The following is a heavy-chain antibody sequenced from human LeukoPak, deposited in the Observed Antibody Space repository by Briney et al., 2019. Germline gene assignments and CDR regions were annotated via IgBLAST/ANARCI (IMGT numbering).Heavy chain of an antibody. J-gene: IGHJ6*03. CDR2: INHSGST. Sequence: KPSETLSLTCAVYGGSFSGYCWTYIRQSPGKGLEWIGEINHSGSTNYNPSLKSRVTMSVDTSKNQFSLKLSSVTAADTAVYYCARESFYGSAPLYYYYYYMDVWGKGTTVTVSS. D-gene: IGHD3-10*01. V-gene: IGHV4-34*01. CDR3: ARESFYGSAPLYYYYYYMDV. CDR1: GGSFSGYC.